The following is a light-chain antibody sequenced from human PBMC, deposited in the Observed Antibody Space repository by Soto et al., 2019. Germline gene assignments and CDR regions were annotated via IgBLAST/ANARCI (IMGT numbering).Light chain of an antibody. V-gene: IGKV3D-15*01. J-gene: IGKJ4*01. Sequence: EIVMTQSPATLSVSPGERATLSCRASQSVSSNLAWYQQKPGQAPRLLIYDASTRATGIPARFSGSGSGTDFTLTISSLQPEDFATYYCQRLSHAFGGGTKVDIK. CDR1: QSVSSN. CDR2: DAS. CDR3: QRLSHA.